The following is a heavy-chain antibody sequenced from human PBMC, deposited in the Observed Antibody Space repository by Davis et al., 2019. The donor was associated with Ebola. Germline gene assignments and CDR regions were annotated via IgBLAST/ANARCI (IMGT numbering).Heavy chain of an antibody. D-gene: IGHD6-19*01. CDR1: GFTFSGSA. V-gene: IGHV3-73*01. J-gene: IGHJ4*02. CDR2: IRSKANSYAT. CDR3: TIAVAGDDY. Sequence: PGGSLRLTCAASGFTFSGSAMHWVRQASGKGLEWVGRIRSKANSYATAYAASVKGRFTISRDDSKNTAYLQMNSLKTEDTAVYYCTIAVAGDDYWGQGTLVTVSS.